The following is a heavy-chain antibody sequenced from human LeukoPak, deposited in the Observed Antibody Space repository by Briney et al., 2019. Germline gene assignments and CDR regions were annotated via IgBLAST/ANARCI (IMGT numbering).Heavy chain of an antibody. D-gene: IGHD2-2*02. V-gene: IGHV4-39*01. CDR2: IYYSGST. Sequence: SETLSLTCTVSGGSISSSSYYWGWIRQPPGKGLERIGSIYYSGSTYYNPSLKSRVTISVDTSKNQFSLKLSSVTAADTAVYYCARPIPGYYYYYMDVWGKGTTVTVSS. CDR1: GGSISSSSYY. CDR3: ARPIPGYYYYYMDV. J-gene: IGHJ6*03.